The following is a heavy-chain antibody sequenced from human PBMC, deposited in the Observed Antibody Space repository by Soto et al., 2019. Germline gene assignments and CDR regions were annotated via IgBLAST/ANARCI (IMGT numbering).Heavy chain of an antibody. V-gene: IGHV4-30-2*01. CDR3: AAGGGLPRYY. D-gene: IGHD5-12*01. Sequence: QLQLQESGSGLVKPSQTLSLTCAVSGGSISSGGYSWSWIRQPPGKGLEWIGYIYHSGSTYYNPSLKSRVTISVDRSKNQFSLKLCFVTAADTAVYYCAAGGGLPRYYWGQGTLVTVSS. CDR2: IYHSGST. J-gene: IGHJ4*02. CDR1: GGSISSGGYS.